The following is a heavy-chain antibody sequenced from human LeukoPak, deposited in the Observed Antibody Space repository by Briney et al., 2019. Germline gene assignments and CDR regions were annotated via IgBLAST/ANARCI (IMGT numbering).Heavy chain of an antibody. CDR3: ARDYYDSSGYYYY. V-gene: IGHV3-30-3*01. J-gene: IGHJ4*02. CDR2: ISYDGSNK. CDR1: GFTFSSYA. D-gene: IGHD3-22*01. Sequence: GGSLRLSCAASGFTFSSYAMHWVRQAPGKGLEGVAVISYDGSNKYYADSVKGRFTISRDNSKNTLYLQMNSLRAEDTAVYYCARDYYDSSGYYYYWGQGTLVTVSS.